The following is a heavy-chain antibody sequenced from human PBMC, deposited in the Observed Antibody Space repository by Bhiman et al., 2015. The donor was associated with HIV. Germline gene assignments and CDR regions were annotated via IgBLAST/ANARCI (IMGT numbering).Heavy chain of an antibody. Sequence: EVQLLESGGDLVQPGGSLRLSCTGSGFSLSTYTMNWVRQAPGKGLEWVSSISSSSSYIYYADSVKGRFTISRDNAKNSLYLQMNSLRAEDTGVYNCARDQAREVNGMDVWGQGTTVTVSS. CDR2: ISSSSSYI. CDR1: GFSLSTYT. J-gene: IGHJ6*02. V-gene: IGHV3-21*03. CDR3: ARDQAREVNGMDV. D-gene: IGHD3-10*01.